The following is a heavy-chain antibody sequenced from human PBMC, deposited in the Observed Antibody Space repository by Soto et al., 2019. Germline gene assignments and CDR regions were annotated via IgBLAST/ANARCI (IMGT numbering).Heavy chain of an antibody. V-gene: IGHV3-33*01. CDR1: GFTFSSYG. CDR2: IWYDGSNK. Sequence: GGSLRLSCAAPGFTFSSYGMHWVRQAPGKGLEWVAVIWYDGSNKYYADSVKGRFTISRDNSKNTLYLQMNSLRAEDTAVYYCARDYDYIWGSYRRPYYMDVWGKGTTVTVSS. J-gene: IGHJ6*03. D-gene: IGHD3-16*02. CDR3: ARDYDYIWGSYRRPYYMDV.